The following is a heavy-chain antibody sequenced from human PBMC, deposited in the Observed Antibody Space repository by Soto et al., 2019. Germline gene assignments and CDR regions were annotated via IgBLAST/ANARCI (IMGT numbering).Heavy chain of an antibody. V-gene: IGHV4-39*02. CDR2: IYYSGST. CDR3: ARDGDWNYVYWFDP. Sequence: SETLSLTRTVSGGSISSSSYYWGWIRQPPGKGLEWIGSIYYSGSTYYNPSLKSRVTISVDTSKNQFSLKLSSVTAADTAVYYCARDGDWNYVYWFDPWGQGTLVTSPQ. J-gene: IGHJ5*02. CDR1: GGSISSSSYY. D-gene: IGHD1-7*01.